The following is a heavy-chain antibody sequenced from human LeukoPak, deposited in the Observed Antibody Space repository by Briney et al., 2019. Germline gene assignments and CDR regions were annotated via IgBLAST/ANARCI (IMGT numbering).Heavy chain of an antibody. CDR3: ARTGYSSGWYPFGAFDY. Sequence: PGGSLRLSCAASGFTFSSYGMHWVRQAPGKGLEWVSSISSSSSYIYYADSVKGRFTISRDNAKNSLYLQMNSLRAEDTAVYYCARTGYSSGWYPFGAFDYWGQGTLVTVSS. V-gene: IGHV3-21*01. J-gene: IGHJ4*02. CDR1: GFTFSSYG. CDR2: ISSSSSYI. D-gene: IGHD6-19*01.